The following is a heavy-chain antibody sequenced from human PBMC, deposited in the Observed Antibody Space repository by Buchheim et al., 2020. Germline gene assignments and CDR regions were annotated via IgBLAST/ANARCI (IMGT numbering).Heavy chain of an antibody. J-gene: IGHJ6*02. CDR3: ARPILDSNYNYGMDV. CDR1: GGSISSSSYY. Sequence: QLQLQESGPGLVKPSETLSFTCTVSGGSISSSSYYWGWIRQPPGKGLEWIGSIYYSGSTYYNPSLKSRVTISVDTSKNQFSLKLSSVTAADTAVYYCARPILDSNYNYGMDVWGQGTT. CDR2: IYYSGST. D-gene: IGHD4-11*01. V-gene: IGHV4-39*01.